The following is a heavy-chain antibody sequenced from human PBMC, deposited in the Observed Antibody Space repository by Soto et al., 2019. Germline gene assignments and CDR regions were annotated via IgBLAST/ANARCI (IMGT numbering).Heavy chain of an antibody. CDR3: ARYYPYALDVAGYFDF. D-gene: IGHD6-19*01. CDR1: GYSISTGYY. Sequence: SETLCLTCTVSGYSISTGYYWAWVRQSPGKGLEWSGRVYRSGAAYYSPTLKSRVTISGDTSKNQFSLHLKYVTAADAAVYYCARYYPYALDVAGYFDFSGQGTPVTV. J-gene: IGHJ4*02. V-gene: IGHV4-38-2*02. CDR2: VYRSGAA.